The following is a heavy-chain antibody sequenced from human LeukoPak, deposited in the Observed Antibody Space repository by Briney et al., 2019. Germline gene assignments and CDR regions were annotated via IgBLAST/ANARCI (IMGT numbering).Heavy chain of an antibody. CDR3: AIVEVFWSAYVNWFDP. CDR2: INPNSGGT. CDR1: GSTFTGYY. D-gene: IGHD3-3*01. V-gene: IGHV1-2*02. J-gene: IGHJ5*02. Sequence: ASVKVSCKASGSTFTGYYMHWVRQAPGQGLERMGWINPNSGGTNYAQKFQGRVTMTRDTSISTAYMELSRLRSDDTAVYYCAIVEVFWSAYVNWFDPWGQGTLVTVSS.